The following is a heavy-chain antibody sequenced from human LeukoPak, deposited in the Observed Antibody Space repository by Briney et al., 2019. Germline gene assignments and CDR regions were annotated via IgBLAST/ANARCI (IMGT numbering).Heavy chain of an antibody. J-gene: IGHJ4*02. CDR3: ARDQEGFDY. Sequence: ASVEVSCKASGYTFTSNYIHWVRQAPGQGLEWMGMIYPRDGSTSYAQKFQGRVTVTRDTSTSTVHTELSGLGSEDTAVYYCARDQEGFDYRGQGTLVTVSS. CDR1: GYTFTSNY. V-gene: IGHV1-46*01. CDR2: IYPRDGST.